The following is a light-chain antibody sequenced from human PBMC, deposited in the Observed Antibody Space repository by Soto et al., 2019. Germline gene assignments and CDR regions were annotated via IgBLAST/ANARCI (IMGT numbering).Light chain of an antibody. V-gene: IGKV3-15*01. Sequence: EIVITQSPATLSVSPGERATLSCRASQTVSVNLAWYQQKPGQAPRLLIYGASTRATGVPARFSGSGSGTEFSLTISRLQSEDFAVYYCQQYNDWPPFTFGPGTRVDIK. CDR2: GAS. J-gene: IGKJ3*01. CDR3: QQYNDWPPFT. CDR1: QTVSVN.